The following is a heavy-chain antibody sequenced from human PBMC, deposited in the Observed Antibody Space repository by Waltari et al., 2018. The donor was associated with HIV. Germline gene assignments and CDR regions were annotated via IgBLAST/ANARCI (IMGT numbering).Heavy chain of an antibody. CDR3: AGRPNDFLSGYEGLCYFDY. Sequence: QLQLQESGPGLVKPSETLSLTCTVSGGSISSSSYYWAWIRQPPGKGLEWIGCICSSGDATYNPRIRDRGSLSGDTARSRFSLKLSSLTAADTAVDYCAGRPNDFLSGYEGLCYFDYWGQGTLVTVSS. D-gene: IGHD3-3*01. J-gene: IGHJ4*02. V-gene: IGHV4-39*01. CDR2: ICSSGDA. CDR1: GGSISSSSYY.